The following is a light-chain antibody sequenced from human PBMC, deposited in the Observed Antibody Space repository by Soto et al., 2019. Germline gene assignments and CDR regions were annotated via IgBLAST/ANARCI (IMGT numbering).Light chain of an antibody. V-gene: IGLV3-21*02. CDR2: DDR. J-gene: IGLJ2*01. Sequence: ELTQPPSVSVAPGQTARITCGGDNIGTKSVHWYQQRPGQAPVLVVYDDRARPSEIPERFSGSNSGNTATLTISRVEAGDEADYYCQVWHTISDHVFFGGGTQLTVL. CDR3: QVWHTISDHVF. CDR1: NIGTKS.